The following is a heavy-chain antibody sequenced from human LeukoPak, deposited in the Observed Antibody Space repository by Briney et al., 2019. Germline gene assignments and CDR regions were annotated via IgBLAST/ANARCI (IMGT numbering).Heavy chain of an antibody. D-gene: IGHD4-17*01. CDR1: GFTFSSYA. CDR3: AKAYGDYYYYYGMDV. J-gene: IGHJ6*02. V-gene: IGHV3-23*01. Sequence: GGSLRLSCAASGFTFSSYATSWVRQAPGKGLEWVSAISGSGGSTYYADSVKGRFTISRDNSKNTLYLQMNSLRAEDTAVYYCAKAYGDYYYYYGMDVWGQGTTVTVSS. CDR2: ISGSGGST.